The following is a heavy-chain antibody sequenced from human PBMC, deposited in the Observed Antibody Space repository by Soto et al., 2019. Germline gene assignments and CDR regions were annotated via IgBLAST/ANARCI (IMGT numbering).Heavy chain of an antibody. J-gene: IGHJ5*02. CDR1: GFTFSSNS. CDR3: ARVIWSGHLTSDL. D-gene: IGHD3-3*01. V-gene: IGHV3-48*02. CDR2: ISSSSSTI. Sequence: EVQVVESGGGLVQPGGSLRLSCAASGFTFSSNSMNWVRQAPGKGLEWISYISSSSSTIYAESVKGRFTISRDYAKNSLYLQMNSLGDEDTAVYYCARVIWSGHLTSDLWGQGTLVTVSS.